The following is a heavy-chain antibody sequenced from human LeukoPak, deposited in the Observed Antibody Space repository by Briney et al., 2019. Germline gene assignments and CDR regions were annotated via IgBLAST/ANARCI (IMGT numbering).Heavy chain of an antibody. CDR3: ARHVVVGPKVKYFDL. D-gene: IGHD2-21*01. CDR1: GFTFSSYA. CDR2: IHPSDGNT. J-gene: IGHJ2*01. Sequence: GGSLRLSCAASGFTFSSYAMTWVRQAPGRGLEWVSVIHPSDGNTFYADSLKGRFAISRDNAKDSLYLQMDSLRGEDMALYYCARHVVVGPKVKYFDLWGRGTLVIVSS. V-gene: IGHV3-23*01.